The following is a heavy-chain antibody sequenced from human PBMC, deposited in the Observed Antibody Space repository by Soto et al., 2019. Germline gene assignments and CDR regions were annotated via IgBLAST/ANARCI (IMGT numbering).Heavy chain of an antibody. CDR1: GGTFSSYA. V-gene: IGHV1-69*13. J-gene: IGHJ4*02. Sequence: SVKVSCKASGGTFSSYAISWVRQAPGQGLEWMGGIIPIFGTANYAQKNQGRVTITADESTSTAYMELSSLRSEDTAVYYCARARVAAGRLDYWGQGTLVTVSS. CDR3: ARARVAAGRLDY. CDR2: IIPIFGTA. D-gene: IGHD6-13*01.